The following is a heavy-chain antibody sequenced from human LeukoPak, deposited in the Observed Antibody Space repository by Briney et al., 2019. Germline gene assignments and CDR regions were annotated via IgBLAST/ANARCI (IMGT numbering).Heavy chain of an antibody. CDR1: GYSFTSYW. V-gene: IGHV5-51*01. Sequence: PGESLKISCKGSGYSFTSYWIGWVRQMPGKGLEWMGIIYPGDSDTRYSPPFQGQVTISADKSISTAYLQWSSLKASDTAMYYCARQERYCSGGSCAGDYYYYGMDVWGQGTTVTVSS. J-gene: IGHJ6*02. CDR3: ARQERYCSGGSCAGDYYYYGMDV. CDR2: IYPGDSDT. D-gene: IGHD2-15*01.